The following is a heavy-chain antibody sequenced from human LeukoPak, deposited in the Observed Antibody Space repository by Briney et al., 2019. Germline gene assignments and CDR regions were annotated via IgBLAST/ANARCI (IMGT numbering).Heavy chain of an antibody. V-gene: IGHV4-59*01. CDR1: GGSISSYY. Sequence: SETLSLTCTVSGGSISSYYWSWIRQPPGKGLEWIGYIYYSGSTKYNPSLKSRVTISVDTSKNQFSLKLSSVTAADTAVYYCSSVTFGEVIVDYWGQGTLVTVSS. J-gene: IGHJ4*02. CDR2: IYYSGST. D-gene: IGHD3-16*02. CDR3: SSVTFGEVIVDY.